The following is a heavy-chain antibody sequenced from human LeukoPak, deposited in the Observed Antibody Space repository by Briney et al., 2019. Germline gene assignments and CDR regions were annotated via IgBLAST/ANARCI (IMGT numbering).Heavy chain of an antibody. CDR1: GFTFSSYA. J-gene: IGHJ3*02. Sequence: GGSLRLFCAASGFTFSSYAMHWVRQAPGKGLEWVAVISYDGSNKYYADSVKGRFTISRDNSKNTLYLQMNSLRAEDTAVYYCARPYGGNSFDAFDIWGQGTMVTVSS. D-gene: IGHD4-23*01. CDR2: ISYDGSNK. V-gene: IGHV3-30-3*01. CDR3: ARPYGGNSFDAFDI.